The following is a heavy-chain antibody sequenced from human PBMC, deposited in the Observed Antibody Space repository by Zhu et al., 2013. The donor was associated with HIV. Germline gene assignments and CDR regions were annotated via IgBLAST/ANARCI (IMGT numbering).Heavy chain of an antibody. V-gene: IGHV1-18*01. J-gene: IGHJ6*02. D-gene: IGHD3-22*01. CDR1: GYTFTSYG. Sequence: QVQLVQSGTEVKKPGASVKVSCTASGYTFTSYGISWVRQAPGQGLEWMGWISGYNGDTNYAQKLQGRVIMTTDTSTNTAYMDLRSLRSDDTAVYYCAREGDTTGYFYYYYGMDVWGQGPWSPSP. CDR2: ISGYNGDT. CDR3: AREGDTTGYFYYYYGMDV.